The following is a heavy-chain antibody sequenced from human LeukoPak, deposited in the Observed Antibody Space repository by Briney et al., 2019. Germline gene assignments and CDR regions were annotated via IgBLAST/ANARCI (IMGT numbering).Heavy chain of an antibody. CDR3: TRVFGGYDVSDY. J-gene: IGHJ4*02. Sequence: GGSLRLSCAASGFTFSSFWMSWVRQAPGKVLEWVANIMKDGSQKYYVDSVEGRFTISRDNAKNSLYLQMDSLRVDDTAVYYCTRVFGGYDVSDYWGQGTLVTVSS. V-gene: IGHV3-7*03. CDR1: GFTFSSFW. D-gene: IGHD3-3*01. CDR2: IMKDGSQK.